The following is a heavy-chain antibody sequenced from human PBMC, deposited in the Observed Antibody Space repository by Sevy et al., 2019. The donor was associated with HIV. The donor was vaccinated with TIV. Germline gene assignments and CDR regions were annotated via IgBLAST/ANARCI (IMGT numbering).Heavy chain of an antibody. Sequence: SETLSLTCTVSGASIRDSSYYWAWIRQPPGKGLEWIGNIYSYGETYYNSSLKSRVTISVDTSKNQFSLSLTSVTVADTAIYFCARSMEQQLDAFDIWGQGTMVTVSS. CDR1: GASIRDSSYY. CDR2: IYSYGET. V-gene: IGHV4-39*01. J-gene: IGHJ3*02. CDR3: ARSMEQQLDAFDI. D-gene: IGHD6-13*01.